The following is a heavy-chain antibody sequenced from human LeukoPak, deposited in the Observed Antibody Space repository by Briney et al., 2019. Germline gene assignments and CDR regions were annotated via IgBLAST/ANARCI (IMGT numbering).Heavy chain of an antibody. CDR2: IYDDGTT. CDR1: GGSINGNY. Sequence: SETLSLTCSVSGGSINGNYWTWIRQPPGKGLEWIGYIYDDGTTNYNPSLESRLTMSIDRSASHFSLTLRSVTAADTAVYSCARVFRGAVTANWFDLWGQGTLVSVSS. J-gene: IGHJ5*02. CDR3: ARVFRGAVTANWFDL. D-gene: IGHD2-21*02. V-gene: IGHV4-59*01.